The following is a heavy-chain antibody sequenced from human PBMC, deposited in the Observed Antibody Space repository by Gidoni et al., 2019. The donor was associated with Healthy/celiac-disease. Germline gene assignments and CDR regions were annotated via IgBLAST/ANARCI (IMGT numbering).Heavy chain of an antibody. CDR2: IYYSGST. CDR3: ARSIHGSGSYYQYYYYYYGMDV. Sequence: QVQLQESGPGLVKPSETLSLPCTVSGGSISSYYWSWIRQPPGKGLEWIGYIYYSGSTNYNPSLKSRVTISVDTSKNQFSLKLSSVTAADTAVYYCARSIHGSGSYYQYYYYYYGMDVWGQGTTVTVSS. CDR1: GGSISSYY. V-gene: IGHV4-59*08. D-gene: IGHD3-10*01. J-gene: IGHJ6*02.